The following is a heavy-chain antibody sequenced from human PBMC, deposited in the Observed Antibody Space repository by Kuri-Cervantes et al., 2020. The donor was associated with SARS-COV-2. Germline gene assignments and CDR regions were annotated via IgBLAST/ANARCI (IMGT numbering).Heavy chain of an antibody. D-gene: IGHD1-26*01. CDR1: GGSFSDYY. CDR2: INHSGNT. Sequence: SETLSLTCAVYGGSFSDYYWSWVRQPPGKGLEWIGEINHSGNTNYDPSLKSRVTISVDTSKNQFSLKLSSVTAADTAVYYCARHAVVLGVATVYFDYWGQGTLVTVSS. V-gene: IGHV4-34*01. CDR3: ARHAVVLGVATVYFDY. J-gene: IGHJ4*02.